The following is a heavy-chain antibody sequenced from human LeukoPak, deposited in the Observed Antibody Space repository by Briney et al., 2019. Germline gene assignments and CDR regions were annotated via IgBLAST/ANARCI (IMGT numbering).Heavy chain of an antibody. CDR2: ISSRSSYI. D-gene: IGHD4-17*01. J-gene: IGHJ4*02. Sequence: GGSLRLSCAASGFTFSSYSMNWVRQAPGRGLEWVSSISSRSSYIYYADSVKGRFTISRDNAKNSLYLQMNSLRAEDTAVYYCARGELYGDYDRAGPFDYWGQGTLVTASS. CDR1: GFTFSSYS. V-gene: IGHV3-21*01. CDR3: ARGELYGDYDRAGPFDY.